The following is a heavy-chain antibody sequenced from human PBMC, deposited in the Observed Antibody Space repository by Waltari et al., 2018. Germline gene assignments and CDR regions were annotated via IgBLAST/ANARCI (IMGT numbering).Heavy chain of an antibody. CDR3: ASGPSGDFAR. CDR1: GGSFSGYY. J-gene: IGHJ2*01. Sequence: QVQLQQWGAGLLKPSETLSLTCAVYGGSFSGYYWSWIRQPPGKGLEWIGEINHSGRTNHNPSLKSRGTISVATAKNQFSLKLSSVTAGDTAADYCASGPSGDFARWGPGTLVTVSS. V-gene: IGHV4-34*01. CDR2: INHSGRT.